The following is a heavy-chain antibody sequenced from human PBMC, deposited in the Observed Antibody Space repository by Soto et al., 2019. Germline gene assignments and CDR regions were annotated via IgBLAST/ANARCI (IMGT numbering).Heavy chain of an antibody. CDR3: ARVGPWVPYYYDSSPYTFENWFDP. CDR2: IYRTGST. D-gene: IGHD3-22*01. CDR1: GGSFTSNNW. V-gene: IGHV4-4*02. Sequence: SETLSLTCAVSGGSFTSNNWWTWVRQPPGQGLEWIGEIYRTGSTNYNPSLKSRVTLSIDMTNNHVSLILNSVTAADTAVYYCARVGPWVPYYYDSSPYTFENWFDPWGQGTLVTVSS. J-gene: IGHJ5*02.